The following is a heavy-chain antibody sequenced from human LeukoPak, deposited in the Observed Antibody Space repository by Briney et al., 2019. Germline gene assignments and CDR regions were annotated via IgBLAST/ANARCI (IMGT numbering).Heavy chain of an antibody. CDR2: TYYRSKWHN. V-gene: IGHV6-1*01. J-gene: IGHJ4*02. Sequence: SQTLSLTCAISGDSVSSNNAAWNWIRQSPSRGIQWLGRTYYRSKWHNDYEISLTSRITVNPDTSRNQFSLQLTSVTPVHTAVYFCARGGGYSFDFWGQGTLVTVSS. CDR3: ARGGGYSFDF. D-gene: IGHD1-26*01. CDR1: GDSVSSNNAA.